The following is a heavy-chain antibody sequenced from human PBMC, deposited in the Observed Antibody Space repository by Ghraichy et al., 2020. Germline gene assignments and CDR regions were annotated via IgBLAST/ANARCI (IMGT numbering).Heavy chain of an antibody. Sequence: SETLSLTCSVSGGSISSTTYYWGWIRQPPGKGLEWIATVYYSGSTSYSQSLKSRVTISVDTSKNQFSLKLSSVTAADTAVYYCARLSRSSFFWFDPWGQGTLFTVSS. CDR2: VYYSGST. D-gene: IGHD6-6*01. CDR3: ARLSRSSFFWFDP. V-gene: IGHV4-39*01. CDR1: GGSISSTTYY. J-gene: IGHJ5*02.